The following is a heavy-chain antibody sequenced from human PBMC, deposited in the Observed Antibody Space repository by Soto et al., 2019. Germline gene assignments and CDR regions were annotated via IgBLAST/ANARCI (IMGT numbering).Heavy chain of an antibody. CDR3: ARDREGPISAAGTRVHYYYGMDV. V-gene: IGHV3-30-3*01. CDR2: ISYDGSNK. J-gene: IGHJ6*02. CDR1: GFTFSSYA. D-gene: IGHD6-13*01. Sequence: QVQLVESGGGVVQPGRSLRLSCAASGFTFSSYAMHWVRQAPGKGLEWVAVISYDGSNKYYADSVKGRFTISRDNSKNTLYLQMNSLRADDTAVYYCARDREGPISAAGTRVHYYYGMDVWGQGTTVTVSS.